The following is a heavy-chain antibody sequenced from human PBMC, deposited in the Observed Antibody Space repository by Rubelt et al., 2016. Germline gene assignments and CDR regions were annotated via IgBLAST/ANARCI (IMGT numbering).Heavy chain of an antibody. CDR3: ARLQWELSTIDF. J-gene: IGHJ4*02. Sequence: QLQLQESGPGLVKPSETLSLTCSVSGGSISSGNYYWGWIRQPPGKGLEWIGSIYYSGSTYYNPSLKSRVTISADTSNNHFSLKLGSVTAADTAVYYCARLQWELSTIDFWGQGTLVTVSS. D-gene: IGHD1-26*01. CDR2: IYYSGST. CDR1: GGSISSGNYY. V-gene: IGHV4-39*07.